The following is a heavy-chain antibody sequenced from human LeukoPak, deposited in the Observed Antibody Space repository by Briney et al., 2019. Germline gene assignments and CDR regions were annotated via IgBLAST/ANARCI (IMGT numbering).Heavy chain of an antibody. Sequence: GGSLRLSCAASGFTFSNYGMHWIRQAPGKGLEWVSYISSSGSTIYYADSVKGRFTISRDNAKNSLYLQMNSLRAEDTAVYYCARDPYGSGSFLDYWGQGTLVTVSS. CDR2: ISSSGSTI. D-gene: IGHD3-10*01. V-gene: IGHV3-48*04. CDR3: ARDPYGSGSFLDY. CDR1: GFTFSNYG. J-gene: IGHJ4*02.